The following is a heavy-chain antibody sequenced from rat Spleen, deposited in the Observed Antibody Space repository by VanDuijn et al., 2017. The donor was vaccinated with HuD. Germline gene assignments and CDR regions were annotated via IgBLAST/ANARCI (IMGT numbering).Heavy chain of an antibody. J-gene: IGHJ1*01. CDR2: ISTGGGST. D-gene: IGHD1-6*01. V-gene: IGHV5-27*01. Sequence: EVQVVESGGGLVQPGRSLKLSCAASGFTFSNYYMAWVRQAPTKGLEWVAYISTGGGSTYYRDSVKGRFTVSRDNAKSTLYLEMNRLRSEDTATYYCTSMFTTDYYWYFDFWGPGTMVTVSS. CDR3: TSMFTTDYYWYFDF. CDR1: GFTFSNYY.